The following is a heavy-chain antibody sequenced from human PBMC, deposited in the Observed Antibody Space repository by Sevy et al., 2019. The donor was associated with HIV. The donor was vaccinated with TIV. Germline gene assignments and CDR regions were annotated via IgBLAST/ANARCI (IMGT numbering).Heavy chain of an antibody. Sequence: GGSLRLSCAASGFTFSSYAMSWVRQAPGKGLEWVSAISGSGGSTYYADSVKGRFTISRDNSKNTLYLQMNSLRAEDTAVYYCAKGDRSGYYYVRGVIDYWGQGTLVTVSS. V-gene: IGHV3-23*01. J-gene: IGHJ4*02. CDR3: AKGDRSGYYYVRGVIDY. D-gene: IGHD3-22*01. CDR2: ISGSGGST. CDR1: GFTFSSYA.